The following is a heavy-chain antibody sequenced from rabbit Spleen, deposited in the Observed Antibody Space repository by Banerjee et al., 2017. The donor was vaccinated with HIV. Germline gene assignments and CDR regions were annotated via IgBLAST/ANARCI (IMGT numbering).Heavy chain of an antibody. CDR1: GFDFSSSYW. D-gene: IGHD2-1*01. V-gene: IGHV1S40*01. CDR2: IYAGSSGST. Sequence: QSLEESGGDLVKPGASLTLTCTASGFDFSSSYWICWVRQAPGKGLEWIACIYAGSSGSTSYASWAKGRFTISETSSTTVTLQMTSLTAADTATYFCAGYDDDANLWGPGTLVTVS. CDR3: AGYDDDANL. J-gene: IGHJ4*01.